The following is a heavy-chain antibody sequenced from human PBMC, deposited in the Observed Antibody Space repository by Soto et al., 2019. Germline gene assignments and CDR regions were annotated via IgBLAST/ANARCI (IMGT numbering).Heavy chain of an antibody. CDR2: ISGYNGDT. V-gene: IGHV1-18*01. D-gene: IGHD2-8*01. CDR3: AKNGQPPYYYYGLYV. J-gene: IGHJ6*02. Sequence: SVKVSCKASGYPFTTYVISWVRQAPGQGLEWMGWISGYNGDTNYAQKFQGRVTMTIDTSTGTAYMEVRSLTSDDTAVYYCAKNGQPPYYYYGLYVWGQ. CDR1: GYPFTTYV.